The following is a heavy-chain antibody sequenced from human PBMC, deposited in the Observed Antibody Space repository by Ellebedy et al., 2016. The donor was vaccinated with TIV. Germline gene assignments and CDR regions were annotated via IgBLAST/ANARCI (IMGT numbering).Heavy chain of an antibody. CDR2: MYYSGST. Sequence: SETLSLTXSVSGGSISTSSYYCGWIRQSPGKGLEWIASMYYSGSTNYNPSLKSRVTISVDTSKNQLSLNQSSVTAADTAVYYCARGPGYSSRWSDAFDIWGQGTMVTVSS. V-gene: IGHV4-39*01. D-gene: IGHD6-19*01. J-gene: IGHJ3*02. CDR1: GGSISTSSYY. CDR3: ARGPGYSSRWSDAFDI.